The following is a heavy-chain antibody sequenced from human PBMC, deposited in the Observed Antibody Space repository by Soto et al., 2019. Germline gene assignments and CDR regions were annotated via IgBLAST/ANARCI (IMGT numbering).Heavy chain of an antibody. CDR3: ARESGVVVIVKGEFEF. D-gene: IGHD3-3*01. CDR1: GYTFSRYS. Sequence: VQLVQSGAEVKKPGASVKVSCKASGYTFSRYSISWVRQAPGQGLEWMGWISGNNGKTHYAQKFQDRGNMTTDTSTITAHMELRSLRSDDTAVYYCARESGVVVIVKGEFEFWGQGTLVTVST. J-gene: IGHJ4*02. CDR2: ISGNNGKT. V-gene: IGHV1-18*04.